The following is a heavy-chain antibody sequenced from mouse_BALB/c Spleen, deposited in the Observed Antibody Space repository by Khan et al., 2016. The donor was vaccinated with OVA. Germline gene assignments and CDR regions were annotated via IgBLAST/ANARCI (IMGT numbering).Heavy chain of an antibody. D-gene: IGHD1-1*01. CDR1: GYTFTSYT. CDR2: IIPSTVYT. Sequence: QVQLKQSGAELARPGASVKMSCKASGYTFTSYTMHWVKQRPGQGLEWIGYIIPSTVYTNYNQKFKDKATLTADKSSSTAYMRLSSLTSEDSAVYYCARDFHYYGSRGAMDNWGQGTSVTVSS. J-gene: IGHJ4*01. V-gene: IGHV1-4*01. CDR3: ARDFHYYGSRGAMDN.